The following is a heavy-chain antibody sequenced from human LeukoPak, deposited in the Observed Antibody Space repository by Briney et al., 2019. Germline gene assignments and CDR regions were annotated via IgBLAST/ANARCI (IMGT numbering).Heavy chain of an antibody. V-gene: IGHV1-18*01. CDR2: ISAYSGNT. CDR3: ARVPPSFDWLRNYAFDI. Sequence: ASVKVSCKASGYTFTSYGISWVRQAPGQGLEWMGWISAYSGNTNYAQKLQGRVTMTTDTSTSTAYMELRSLRSDDTAVYYCARVPPSFDWLRNYAFDIWGQGTMVTVSS. J-gene: IGHJ3*02. D-gene: IGHD3-9*01. CDR1: GYTFTSYG.